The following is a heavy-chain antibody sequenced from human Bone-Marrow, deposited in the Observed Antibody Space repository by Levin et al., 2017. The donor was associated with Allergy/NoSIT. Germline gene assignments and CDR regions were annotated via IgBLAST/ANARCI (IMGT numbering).Heavy chain of an antibody. V-gene: IGHV3-23*01. CDR1: GFTFSSYA. CDR3: ARLGYCSGGSCPSNAEYFHY. D-gene: IGHD2-15*01. CDR2: ISGSGANT. Sequence: QPGGSLRLSCAASGFTFSSYAMSWVRQAPGKGLEWVSAISGSGANTYYTDSVKGRFTTSRDNSKNTLYLQMNSLRADDTAVYYCARLGYCSGGSCPSNAEYFHYWGQGTLVTVSS. J-gene: IGHJ1*01.